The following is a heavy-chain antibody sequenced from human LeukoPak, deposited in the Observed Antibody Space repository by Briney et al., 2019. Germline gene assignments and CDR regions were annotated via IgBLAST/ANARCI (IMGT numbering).Heavy chain of an antibody. D-gene: IGHD3-22*01. J-gene: IGHJ4*02. Sequence: GGSLRLSCAASGFTFGSYGMSWVRQAPGKGLEWVSFITPNADRTSYADSVEGRFTISRDNPRNTLYMQMNSLRAEDTAVYYCAKDLNYYDSSGYRPDYWGQGTLVTVSS. CDR1: GFTFGSYG. CDR3: AKDLNYYDSSGYRPDY. V-gene: IGHV3-23*01. CDR2: ITPNADRT.